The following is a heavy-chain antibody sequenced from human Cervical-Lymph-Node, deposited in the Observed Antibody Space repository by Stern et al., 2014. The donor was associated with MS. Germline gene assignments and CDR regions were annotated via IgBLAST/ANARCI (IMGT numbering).Heavy chain of an antibody. CDR2: IWYDGSNK. CDR1: GFTFRSYG. V-gene: IGHV3-33*01. J-gene: IGHJ6*02. Sequence: VQLVESGGGVVQPGRSLRLSCAASGFTFRSYGMHWVRQAPGKGLEWVAVIWYDGSNKYYADSVKGRFTISRDNSKNTLYLQMNSLRAEDTAVYYCARRLGYCSGGSCYNYYYGMDVWGQGTTVTVSS. D-gene: IGHD2-15*01. CDR3: ARRLGYCSGGSCYNYYYGMDV.